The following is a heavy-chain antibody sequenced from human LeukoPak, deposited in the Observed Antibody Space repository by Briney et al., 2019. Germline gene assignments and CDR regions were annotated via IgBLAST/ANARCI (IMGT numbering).Heavy chain of an antibody. Sequence: GGSLRLPCAASGFTFSSYAMSWVRQAPGKGLEWVSAISGSGGSTYYADSVKGRFTISRDNSKNTLYLQMNSLRAEDTAVYYCAKTSQWELMYYFDYWGQGTLVTVSS. V-gene: IGHV3-23*01. D-gene: IGHD1-26*01. CDR1: GFTFSSYA. J-gene: IGHJ4*02. CDR2: ISGSGGST. CDR3: AKTSQWELMYYFDY.